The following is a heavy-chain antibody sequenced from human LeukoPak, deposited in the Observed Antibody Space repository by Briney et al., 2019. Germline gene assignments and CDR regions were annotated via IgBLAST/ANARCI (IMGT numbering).Heavy chain of an antibody. CDR3: ATFFSRGSYFDY. CDR1: GYTLTELS. Sequence: VAPVKVSCKVSGYTLTELSMRWVRQAPGKGLEWMGGFDPEDGETIYAQKFQGRVTMTEDTSTDTAYMELSSLRSEDTAVYYCATFFSRGSYFDYWGQGTLVTVSS. J-gene: IGHJ4*02. CDR2: FDPEDGET. V-gene: IGHV1-24*01. D-gene: IGHD1-26*01.